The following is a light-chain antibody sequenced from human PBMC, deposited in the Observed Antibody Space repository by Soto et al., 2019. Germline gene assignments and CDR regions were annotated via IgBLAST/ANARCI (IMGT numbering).Light chain of an antibody. CDR2: GAS. Sequence: ERVMTQSPATLSVSPGERATLSCRASQSVSSNLAWYQQKPGQAPRLLIYGASTRATGIPARFSGSGSGTEFTLTISSLQSEDFAVYYCQLYNFWPLTFGGGTKVEIK. CDR3: QLYNFWPLT. V-gene: IGKV3-15*01. J-gene: IGKJ4*01. CDR1: QSVSSN.